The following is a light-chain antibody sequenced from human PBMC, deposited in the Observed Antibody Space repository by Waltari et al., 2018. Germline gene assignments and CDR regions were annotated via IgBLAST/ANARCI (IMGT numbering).Light chain of an antibody. CDR3: QQYYNFPLT. Sequence: DIQLTQSPSTLSVSVGDRLTITCRASQSISTWLAWYQQKPGEAPKLLHYRASSLESGVPSRFSGSGSGTDFTLTISSLQPDDLATYYCQQYYNFPLTFGGGTKVEIK. V-gene: IGKV1-5*03. J-gene: IGKJ4*01. CDR2: RAS. CDR1: QSISTW.